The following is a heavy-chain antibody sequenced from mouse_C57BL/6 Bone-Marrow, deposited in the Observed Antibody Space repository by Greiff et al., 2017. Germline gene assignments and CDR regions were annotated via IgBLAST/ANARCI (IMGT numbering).Heavy chain of an antibody. Sequence: QVQLQQPGAELVKPGASVKLSCKASGYTFTSYWMQWVKQRPGQGLEWIGEIDPSDSYTNYNQKFKGKATLTVDTSSSTAYMQLSSLTSEDSAVYYCAGRAGFLFAYWGQGTLVTVSA. CDR1: GYTFTSYW. CDR3: AGRAGFLFAY. V-gene: IGHV1-50*01. D-gene: IGHD3-3*01. J-gene: IGHJ3*01. CDR2: IDPSDSYT.